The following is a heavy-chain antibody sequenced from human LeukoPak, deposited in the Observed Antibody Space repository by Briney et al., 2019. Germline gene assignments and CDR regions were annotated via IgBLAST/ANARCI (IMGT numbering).Heavy chain of an antibody. D-gene: IGHD2-15*01. Sequence: ASVKVSCKASRYTFTSYYMHWVRQAPGQGLEWMEIINPTTGDTTYAQKFQGRLTMTRDMSTSTVYMELSSLTSEDTAVFYCARYGFSAVWQGGWHAFDIWGQGTVVTVSS. J-gene: IGHJ3*02. CDR2: INPTTGDT. V-gene: IGHV1-46*01. CDR1: RYTFTSYY. CDR3: ARYGFSAVWQGGWHAFDI.